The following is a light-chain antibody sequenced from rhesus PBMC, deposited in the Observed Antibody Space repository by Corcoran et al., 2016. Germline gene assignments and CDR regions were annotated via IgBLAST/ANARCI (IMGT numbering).Light chain of an antibody. CDR2: KAS. CDR3: QQYSSRPYS. CDR1: QGISSW. V-gene: IGKV1-22*01. Sequence: DIQMTQSPSSLSASVGDTVTITCRASQGISSWLAWSQQKPGKAPKLLIYKASSFQSGVPSRVSGSGSGTDVTLTISSLQSEDFATYYCQQYSSRPYSFGQGTKVEIK. J-gene: IGKJ2*01.